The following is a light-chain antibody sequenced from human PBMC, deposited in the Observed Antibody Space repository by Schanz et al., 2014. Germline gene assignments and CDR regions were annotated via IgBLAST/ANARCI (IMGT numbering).Light chain of an antibody. J-gene: IGKJ1*01. CDR3: QQYYNTPPWT. Sequence: AIQLTQSPSSLSASVGDRVTIACRASQGISSALAWYQQKPGKAPKLLIYDASSLETGVPLRFSGSGSGTDFTLTISSLQAEDVAVYYCQQYYNTPPWTFGQGTKVEIK. CDR2: DAS. V-gene: IGKV1D-13*01. CDR1: QGISSA.